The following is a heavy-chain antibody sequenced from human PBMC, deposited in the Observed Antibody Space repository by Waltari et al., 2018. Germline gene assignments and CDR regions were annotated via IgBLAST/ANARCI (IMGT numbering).Heavy chain of an antibody. CDR3: ARDPFPIAAAGTYFF. Sequence: EVQLVESGGGLVQPGGSLRLSCAASGFTFSSYSMNWVRQAPGKGLEWVSYISSSSSTIYYADSVKCRFTISRDNAKNSLYLQMNSLRAEDTAVYYCARDPFPIAAAGTYFFWGQGTLVTVSS. CDR1: GFTFSSYS. CDR2: ISSSSSTI. V-gene: IGHV3-48*01. J-gene: IGHJ4*02. D-gene: IGHD6-13*01.